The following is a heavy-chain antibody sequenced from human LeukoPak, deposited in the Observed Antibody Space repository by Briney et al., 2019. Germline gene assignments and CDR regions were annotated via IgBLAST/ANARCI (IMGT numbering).Heavy chain of an antibody. V-gene: IGHV1-2*02. D-gene: IGHD3-9*01. Sequence: ASVKVSCKTSGYTFGGYYIQWVRQAPGQGLEWMGWINPNSGATKYAQKFQGRVTLTRDTSINTAYMELSSLRSEDTAVYYCARAHYDILTGDYYYYYYMDVWGKGTTVTVSS. CDR3: ARAHYDILTGDYYYYYYMDV. J-gene: IGHJ6*03. CDR1: GYTFGGYY. CDR2: INPNSGAT.